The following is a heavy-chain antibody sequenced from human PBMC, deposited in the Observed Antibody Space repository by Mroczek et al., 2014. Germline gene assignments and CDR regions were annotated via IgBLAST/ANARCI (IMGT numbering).Heavy chain of an antibody. J-gene: IGHJ6*03. D-gene: IGHD2-2*01. V-gene: IGHV3-15*01. CDR2: IKSKSDGGTT. Sequence: VQLVQSGGGVGEAWGGPVRLACAASGFTFSNAWMSWVRQAPGQGLEWVGRIKSKSDGGTTDYAAPVKDRFSISRDDSRNTLYLQMNSLKTEDTAVYYCTTDPSLEVPTAVNKGGYYHYYYMDVWGKGTTVTVFS. CDR3: TTDPSLEVPTAVNKGGYYHYYYMDV. CDR1: GFTFSNAW.